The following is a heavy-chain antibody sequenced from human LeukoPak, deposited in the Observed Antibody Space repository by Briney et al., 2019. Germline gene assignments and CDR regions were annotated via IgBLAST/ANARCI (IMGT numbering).Heavy chain of an antibody. CDR2: ISASGDST. V-gene: IGHV3-23*01. D-gene: IGHD3-10*01. J-gene: IGHJ1*01. Sequence: GGSLRLSCAASGFTFSNYVMSWVRQAPGKGLEWVSAISASGDSTYYADSVKGRFTISRDNSKNTLFLQMNTLRTTAVYYCAKGFNYGSGRYEYYQHWGQGTLVTISS. CDR3: AKGFNYGSGRYEYYQH. CDR1: GFTFSNYV.